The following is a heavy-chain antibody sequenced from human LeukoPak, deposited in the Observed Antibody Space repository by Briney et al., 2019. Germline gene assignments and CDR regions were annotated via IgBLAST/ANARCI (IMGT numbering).Heavy chain of an antibody. D-gene: IGHD4-17*01. CDR3: ARDPLRRDYGVDY. J-gene: IGHJ4*02. Sequence: SETLSPTCTVSGGSISSYYWSWIRQPAGKGLEWIGRIYTSGSTNYNPSLKSRVTMSVDTSKNQFSLKLSSVTAADTAVYYCARDPLRRDYGVDYWGQGTLVTVSS. CDR2: IYTSGST. V-gene: IGHV4-4*07. CDR1: GGSISSYY.